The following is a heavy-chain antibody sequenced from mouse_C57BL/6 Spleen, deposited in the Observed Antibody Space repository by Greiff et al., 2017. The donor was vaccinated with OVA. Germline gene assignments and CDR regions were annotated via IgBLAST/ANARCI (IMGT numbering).Heavy chain of an antibody. J-gene: IGHJ3*01. CDR2: IYPGDGDT. D-gene: IGHD2-5*01. CDR1: GYAFSSSW. V-gene: IGHV1-82*01. Sequence: VQLQQSGPELVKPGASVKISCKASGYAFSSSWMNWVKQRPGKGLEWIGRIYPGDGDTNYNGKFKGKATLTADKSSSTAYMQLSSLTSEDSAVYLCARSNPFAYWGQGTLVTVSA. CDR3: ARSNPFAY.